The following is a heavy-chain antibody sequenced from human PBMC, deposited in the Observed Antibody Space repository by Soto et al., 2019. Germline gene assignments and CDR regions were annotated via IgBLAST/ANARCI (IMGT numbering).Heavy chain of an antibody. CDR1: GFTFSSYV. D-gene: IGHD2-8*01. V-gene: IGHV3-23*01. CDR3: AKGFVGVCYHCSYHFDS. Sequence: PGGSLRLSCAASGFTFSSYVMNWVHLAPGKGLEWVSGISPSGGNTYYADSVKGRFTISRDNSKNTLYLQMNSLRAEDTAVYYCAKGFVGVCYHCSYHFDSWGQGA. CDR2: ISPSGGNT. J-gene: IGHJ4*02.